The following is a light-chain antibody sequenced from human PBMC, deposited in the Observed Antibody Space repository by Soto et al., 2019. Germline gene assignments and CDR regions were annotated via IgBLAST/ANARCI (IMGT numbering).Light chain of an antibody. CDR1: QSVSSSY. CDR3: QQDGSSPLT. CDR2: GAS. V-gene: IGKV3-20*01. Sequence: EIVLTQSPGTLSLSPGERATLSCRASQSVSSSYLAWYQQKPGQAPRLLIYGASSRATGIPDRFSGSGSGTDFTLTISRLEPEDFAVYYCQQDGSSPLTFCPGTKVDIK. J-gene: IGKJ3*01.